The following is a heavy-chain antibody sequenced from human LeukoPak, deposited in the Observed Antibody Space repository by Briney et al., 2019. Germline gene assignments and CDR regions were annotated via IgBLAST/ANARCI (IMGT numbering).Heavy chain of an antibody. J-gene: IGHJ4*02. CDR3: ARGMGYDFWSGYYDY. Sequence: SXRXSXAXSRFTFSSYWMSWVRQAPGKGLEGVADIKQDGSEKNYVDSVKGRFTISRDNAKNSLYLQMNSLRAEDTAVYYCARGMGYDFWSGYYDYWGQGTLVTVSS. CDR1: RFTFSSYW. D-gene: IGHD3-3*01. CDR2: IKQDGSEK. V-gene: IGHV3-7*01.